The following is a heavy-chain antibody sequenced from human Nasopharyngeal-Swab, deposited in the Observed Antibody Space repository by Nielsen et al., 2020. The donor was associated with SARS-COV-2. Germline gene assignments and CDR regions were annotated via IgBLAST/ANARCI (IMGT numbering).Heavy chain of an antibody. J-gene: IGHJ3*02. CDR2: ISYDGSNK. V-gene: IGHV3-30-3*01. CDR3: ARSVGSYYGQGAFDI. D-gene: IGHD1-26*01. Sequence: GGSLRLSCAASGFTFSSYAMHWVRQAPGKGLEWVAVISYDGSNKYYADSVKGRFTISRDNPKNTLYLQMNSLQTEDTAVYSCARSVGSYYGQGAFDIWGQGTMVTVSS. CDR1: GFTFSSYA.